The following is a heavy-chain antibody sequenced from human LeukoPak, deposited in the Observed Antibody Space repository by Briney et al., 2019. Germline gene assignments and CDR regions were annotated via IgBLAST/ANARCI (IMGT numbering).Heavy chain of an antibody. Sequence: GGSLRLSCAASGFTFSNYNMNWVRQAPGKGLEWVAVISYDGSNKYYADSVKGRFTISRDNSKNTLYLQMNSLRAEDTAVYYCAKDSAPPDAFDIWGQGTMVTVSS. D-gene: IGHD1-26*01. V-gene: IGHV3-30*18. CDR1: GFTFSNYN. CDR3: AKDSAPPDAFDI. J-gene: IGHJ3*02. CDR2: ISYDGSNK.